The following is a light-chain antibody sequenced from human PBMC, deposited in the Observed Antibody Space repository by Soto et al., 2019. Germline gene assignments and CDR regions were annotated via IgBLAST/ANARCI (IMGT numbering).Light chain of an antibody. CDR3: QQRAGWPRT. CDR2: DTF. J-gene: IGKJ1*01. V-gene: IGKV3-11*01. Sequence: EIVLTQSPATLSLSPGERATLSCRASQSVSNYLTWYQQKPGQAPRLLVYDTFNRANGVPAGFTGSGSDTDFTLTISSLEPEDFAVYYCQQRAGWPRTFGQGTKVEIK. CDR1: QSVSNY.